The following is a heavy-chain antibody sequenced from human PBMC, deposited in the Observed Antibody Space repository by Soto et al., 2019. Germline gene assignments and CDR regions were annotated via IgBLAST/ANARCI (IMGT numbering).Heavy chain of an antibody. D-gene: IGHD2-8*02. CDR1: GFTFSDYY. J-gene: IGHJ5*02. Sequence: ESGGCLVKPGGSLRLSCAASGFTFSDYYMSWIRQAPWKGLEWVAYLSSSAIMTYYVDAVKGRSTVSRDNAKNSLYLEINSLRVEDTAMYYCASGYTGCGTSRTKPIGGHHWGQGTLVTVSS. CDR3: ASGYTGCGTSRTKPIGGHH. V-gene: IGHV3-11*01. CDR2: LSSSAIMT.